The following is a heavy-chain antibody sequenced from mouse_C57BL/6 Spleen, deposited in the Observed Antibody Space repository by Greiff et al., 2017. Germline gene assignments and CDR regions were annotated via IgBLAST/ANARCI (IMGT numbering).Heavy chain of an antibody. Sequence: QVHVKQPGAELVRPGSSVKLSCKASGYTFTSYWMHWVKQRPIQGLEWIGNIDPSDSETHYNQKFKDKATLTVDKSSSTAYMQLSSLTSEDSAVYYCARSPHYYGSSYFDYWGQGTTLTVSS. CDR1: GYTFTSYW. CDR3: ARSPHYYGSSYFDY. CDR2: IDPSDSET. D-gene: IGHD1-1*01. V-gene: IGHV1-52*01. J-gene: IGHJ2*01.